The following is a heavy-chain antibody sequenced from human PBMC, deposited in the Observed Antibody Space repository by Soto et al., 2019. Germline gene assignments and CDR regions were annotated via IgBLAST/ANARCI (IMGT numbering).Heavy chain of an antibody. CDR1: SGSISSNNW. Sequence: QVQLQESGPGLVKPSGTLSLTCAVSSGSISSNNWWSWVRQPPGKGLEWIGEIYHSGSTNYSPSFKRRVAISVDKSKDQFSLKLSSVTAADTAVYYCARVLRDYYYYTMDVWGKGTTVTVSS. J-gene: IGHJ6*03. CDR2: IYHSGST. CDR3: ARVLRDYYYYTMDV. V-gene: IGHV4-4*02.